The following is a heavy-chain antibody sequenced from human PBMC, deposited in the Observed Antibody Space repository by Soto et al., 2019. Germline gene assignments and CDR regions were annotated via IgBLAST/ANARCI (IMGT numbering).Heavy chain of an antibody. V-gene: IGHV1-58*02. CDR2: IVVGSGNT. CDR3: AADSLDNYGSGNYYMDV. Sequence: SVKVSCKASGFTFTSSAMQWVRQARGQRLEWIGWIVVGSGNTNYAQKFQERVTITRDMSTSTAYMELSSLRSEDTAVYYCAADSLDNYGSGNYYMDVWGKGTTVTVS. CDR1: GFTFTSSA. J-gene: IGHJ6*03. D-gene: IGHD3-10*01.